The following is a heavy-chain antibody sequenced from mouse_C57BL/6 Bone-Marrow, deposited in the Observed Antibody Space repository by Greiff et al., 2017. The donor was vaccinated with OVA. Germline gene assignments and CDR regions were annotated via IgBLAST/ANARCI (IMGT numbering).Heavy chain of an antibody. V-gene: IGHV5-4*01. CDR2: ISDGGSYT. J-gene: IGHJ2*01. D-gene: IGHD2-2*01. CDR3: ARADGYDVDFDY. Sequence: EVQLKESGGGLVKPGGSLKLSCAASGFTFSSYAMSWVRQTPEKRLEWVATISDGGSYTYYPDNVKGRFTISRDNAKNNLYLQMSHLKSEDTAMYYCARADGYDVDFDYWGQGTTLTVSS. CDR1: GFTFSSYA.